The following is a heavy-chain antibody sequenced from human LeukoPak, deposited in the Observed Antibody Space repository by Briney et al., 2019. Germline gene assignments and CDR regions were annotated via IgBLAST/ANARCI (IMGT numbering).Heavy chain of an antibody. CDR2: ISLSGQT. CDR1: GGSIRSNNW. Sequence: SETLSLTCGVSGGSIRSNNWWSWVRQPPGQGLEWIGEISLSGQTNFNPSLNGRVTMSLDESRNQLSLKLTSVTAADTAIYYCSGEGGAFCPFGNWGQGTLVIVPP. D-gene: IGHD1-26*01. CDR3: SGEGGAFCPFGN. V-gene: IGHV4/OR15-8*02. J-gene: IGHJ4*02.